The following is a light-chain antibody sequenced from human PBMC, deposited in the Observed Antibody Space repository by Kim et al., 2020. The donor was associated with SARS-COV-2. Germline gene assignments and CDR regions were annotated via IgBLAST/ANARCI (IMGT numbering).Light chain of an antibody. J-gene: IGLJ2*01. CDR2: YDS. CDR3: QVWHSSSDHRVV. Sequence: SYVLTQPSSVSVAPGKTAIITCGGNSIGSKSVHWYQQKPGQAPVLVISYDSDRPSGIPERFSGSNSGNTAALTISRVEAGDEADYYCQVWHSSSDHRVVFGGGTKLTVL. CDR1: SIGSKS. V-gene: IGLV3-21*04.